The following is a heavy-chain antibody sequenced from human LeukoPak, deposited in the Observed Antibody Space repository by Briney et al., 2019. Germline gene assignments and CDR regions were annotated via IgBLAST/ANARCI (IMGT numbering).Heavy chain of an antibody. CDR2: FDPEDGET. V-gene: IGHV1-24*01. J-gene: IGHJ4*02. CDR3: ATDHSGVVPRPLYY. CDR1: GYTLTELS. D-gene: IGHD3-3*01. Sequence: ASVKVSCKVSGYTLTELSMHWVRQAPGKGLEWMGGFDPEDGETIYARKFQGRVTMTEDTSTDTAYMELSSLRSEDTAVYYCATDHSGVVPRPLYYWGQGTLVTVSS.